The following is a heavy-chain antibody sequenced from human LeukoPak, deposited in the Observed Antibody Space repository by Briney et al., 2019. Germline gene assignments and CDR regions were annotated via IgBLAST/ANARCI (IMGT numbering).Heavy chain of an antibody. V-gene: IGHV4-59*08. CDR2: IYYSGST. Sequence: KTSETLSLTCTVSGGSISSYYWSWIRQPPGKGLEWIGYIYYSGSTNYNPSLKGRVTISVDTSKNQFSLKLSSVTAADTAVYYCARQSCSGGSCYPRPYWYFDLWGRGTLVTVSS. CDR3: ARQSCSGGSCYPRPYWYFDL. D-gene: IGHD2-15*01. J-gene: IGHJ2*01. CDR1: GGSISSYY.